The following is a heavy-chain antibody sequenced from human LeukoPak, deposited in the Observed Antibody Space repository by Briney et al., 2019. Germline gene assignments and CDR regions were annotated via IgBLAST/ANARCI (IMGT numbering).Heavy chain of an antibody. CDR1: GYIFTGYY. CDR3: SRDFYGSGSARNDY. V-gene: IGHV1-46*01. J-gene: IGHJ4*02. CDR2: INPSGGST. Sequence: ASVKVSCKASGYIFTGYYMHWVRRAPGQGLEWMGIINPSGGSTTYAQKFQGRVTMTRDTSTSTVYMELSSLRSEDTAVYYCSRDFYGSGSARNDYWGQGTLVTVSS. D-gene: IGHD3-10*01.